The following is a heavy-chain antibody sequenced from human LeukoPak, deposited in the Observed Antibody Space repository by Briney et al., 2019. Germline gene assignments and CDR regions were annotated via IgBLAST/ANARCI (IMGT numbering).Heavy chain of an antibody. V-gene: IGHV5-51*01. CDR3: ARRVTNGWSYFDY. J-gene: IGHJ4*02. CDR1: GYSFTTYW. CDR2: IYPGVSDT. Sequence: GESLKISCKGSGYSFTTYWIGWVRQMPGKGLEWMGIIYPGVSDTRYSPSFQGQVTISADKSISTAYVQWSSLKASDTAMYYCARRVTNGWSYFDYWGQGTLVTVSS. D-gene: IGHD6-19*01.